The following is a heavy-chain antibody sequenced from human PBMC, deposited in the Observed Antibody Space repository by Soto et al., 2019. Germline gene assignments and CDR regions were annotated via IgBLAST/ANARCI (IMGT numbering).Heavy chain of an antibody. Sequence: QVQLQASGPGLVKPSGTLSLTCAVSGGSISSSNWWSWVRQPPGKGLAWIGEINHSGSTNYNPSLNRRVTISVRKSENQFSLKLSSVTAADTAVYYCPRAPYSSGWYAKYWGQGTLVAVS. CDR3: PRAPYSSGWYAKY. V-gene: IGHV4-4*02. CDR1: GGSISSSNW. D-gene: IGHD6-19*01. J-gene: IGHJ4*02. CDR2: INHSGST.